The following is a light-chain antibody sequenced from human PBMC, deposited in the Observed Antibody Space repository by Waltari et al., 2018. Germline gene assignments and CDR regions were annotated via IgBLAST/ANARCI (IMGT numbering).Light chain of an antibody. V-gene: IGKV3-20*01. CDR3: QQYRMTPVT. Sequence: EVLLTHSPGTLSLSPGDRAILSCRASENVKDLLAWYQQKPGQAPRLLIYDASTRATGIPDRFSGSGSGTDFTLTISRLEAGDFALYYCQQYRMTPVTFGRGTKEEIK. CDR1: ENVKDL. CDR2: DAS. J-gene: IGKJ2*01.